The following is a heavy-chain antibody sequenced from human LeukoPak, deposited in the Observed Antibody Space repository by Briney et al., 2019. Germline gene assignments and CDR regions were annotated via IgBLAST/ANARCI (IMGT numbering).Heavy chain of an antibody. CDR3: ARGGKYSLSPFDC. D-gene: IGHD5-18*01. V-gene: IGHV3-74*01. Sequence: GALRLSCAASGFTFSTYWLYWVRQAPGKGLVWVSRIHGDEVTTAYADSMKGRFTISRDNAKNTLYLQMNSLRVEDTAVCYCARGGKYSLSPFDCWGRGPLVPVPS. J-gene: IGHJ4*02. CDR1: GFTFSTYW. CDR2: IHGDEVTT.